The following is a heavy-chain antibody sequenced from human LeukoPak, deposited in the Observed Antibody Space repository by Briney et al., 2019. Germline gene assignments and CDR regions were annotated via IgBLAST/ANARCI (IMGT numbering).Heavy chain of an antibody. D-gene: IGHD4-23*01. Sequence: GGSLRLSCAASGFTFSSYSMTWVRQAPGKGLEWVSSISSSSSYIYYADSVKGRFTISRDNAKNSLYLQMNSLRAEDTAVYYCARVTTTVVTSGAFDIWGQGTMVTVSS. V-gene: IGHV3-21*01. CDR2: ISSSSSYI. CDR3: ARVTTTVVTSGAFDI. CDR1: GFTFSSYS. J-gene: IGHJ3*02.